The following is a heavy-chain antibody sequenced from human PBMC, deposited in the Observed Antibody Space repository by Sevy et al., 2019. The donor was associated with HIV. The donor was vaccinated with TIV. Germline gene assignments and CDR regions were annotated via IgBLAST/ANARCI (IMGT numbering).Heavy chain of an antibody. CDR1: GFTFSDHY. CDR2: IRNRPNSYTT. J-gene: IGHJ6*03. D-gene: IGHD2-15*01. Sequence: GGSLRLSCAASGFTFSDHYVDWVRQAPGKGLEWVGRIRNRPNSYTTEYAASEKGRFTISRDDSRNSVYLQMNSLKTQDSAVYYCVRGPNCGVGGCQQISPYCLDVWGKWATVTVSS. V-gene: IGHV3-72*01. CDR3: VRGPNCGVGGCQQISPYCLDV.